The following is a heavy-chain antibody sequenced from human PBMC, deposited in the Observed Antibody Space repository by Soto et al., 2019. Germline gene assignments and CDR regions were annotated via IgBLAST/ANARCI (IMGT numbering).Heavy chain of an antibody. Sequence: QVQLQESGPGLVEPSQTLSLTCTVSGGSISSGDYFWSWIRQPPGEGLEWIGHIYHGGRTYNHPSLKTRVTISVDASKNQCPLNLNSVPAADTAVYSCAGGLSGDKVDYWGQGTLVTVSS. J-gene: IGHJ4*02. V-gene: IGHV4-30-4*01. CDR3: AGGLSGDKVDY. CDR1: GGSISSGDYF. CDR2: IYHGGRT. D-gene: IGHD7-27*01.